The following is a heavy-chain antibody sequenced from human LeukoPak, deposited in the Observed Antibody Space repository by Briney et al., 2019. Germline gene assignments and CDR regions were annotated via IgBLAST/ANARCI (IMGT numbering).Heavy chain of an antibody. J-gene: IGHJ6*03. V-gene: IGHV1-46*01. CDR1: GYTFTSYY. CDR3: ARDSHYSSSSGYYYYMDV. CDR2: INPSGGST. D-gene: IGHD6-6*01. Sequence: GASVKVSCKASGYTFTSYYMHWVRQAPGQGLEWMGIINPSGGSTTYVQNFQGRVTMTRDTSTSTVYMELSSLRSEDTAVYYCARDSHYSSSSGYYYYMDVWGKGTTVTVSS.